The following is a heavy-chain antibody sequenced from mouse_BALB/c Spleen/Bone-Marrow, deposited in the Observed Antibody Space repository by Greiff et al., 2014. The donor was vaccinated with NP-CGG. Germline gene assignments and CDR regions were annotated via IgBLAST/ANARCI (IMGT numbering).Heavy chain of an antibody. CDR3: ARGGYYFDY. CDR1: GYTFTSYW. J-gene: IGHJ2*01. Sequence: QVQLQQSGAELVRPGTPVKLSCKASGYTFTSYWMDWVKQRHGRGLEWIGRIDPSDSETHYNQKFKDKATLTVDKSSSTAYIQRISLTSDDSSVYYWARGGYYFDYWGQGTTLTVSS. CDR2: IDPSDSET. V-gene: IGHV1-61*01.